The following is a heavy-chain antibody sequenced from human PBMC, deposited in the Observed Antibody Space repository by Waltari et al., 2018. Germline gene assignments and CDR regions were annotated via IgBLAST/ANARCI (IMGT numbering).Heavy chain of an antibody. D-gene: IGHD6-6*01. Sequence: QVQLVQSGAEVKKPGSSVKVSCKASGGTFSSYTISWVRQAPGQGLEWMGRIIPILGIANDAQKFQGRVTITADKSTSTAYMELSSLRSEDTAVYYCARDFGSSNWFDHWGQGTLVTVSS. V-gene: IGHV1-69*08. CDR1: GGTFSSYT. CDR2: IIPILGIA. J-gene: IGHJ5*02. CDR3: ARDFGSSNWFDH.